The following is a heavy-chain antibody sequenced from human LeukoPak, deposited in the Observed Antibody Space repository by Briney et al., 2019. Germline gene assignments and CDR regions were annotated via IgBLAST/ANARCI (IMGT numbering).Heavy chain of an antibody. V-gene: IGHV4-39*07. D-gene: IGHD3-10*01. CDR3: ARDNGRITMVRGVIIPDWFDP. CDR2: IYYSGST. J-gene: IGHJ5*02. Sequence: SETLSLTCTVSGGSISSSSYYWGWIRQPPGKGLEWIGSIYYSGSTYYNPSLKSRVTISVDTSKNQFSLKLSSVTAADTAVYYCARDNGRITMVRGVIIPDWFDPWGQGTLVTVSS. CDR1: GGSISSSSYY.